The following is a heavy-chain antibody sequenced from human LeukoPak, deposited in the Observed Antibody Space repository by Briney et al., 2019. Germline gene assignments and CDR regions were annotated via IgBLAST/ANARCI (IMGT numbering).Heavy chain of an antibody. D-gene: IGHD3-9*01. J-gene: IGHJ4*02. V-gene: IGHV1-46*01. Sequence: ASVKVSCKASGYTLTSYLMHGVGQAPGQGLEWMGIINPCGGSTSYAQKFQGRVTMTRDTSTSTVYMELSSLRSEDTAVYYCARAVDILTGYEWYFDYWGEGTLVTVSS. CDR2: INPCGGST. CDR3: ARAVDILTGYEWYFDY. CDR1: GYTLTSYL.